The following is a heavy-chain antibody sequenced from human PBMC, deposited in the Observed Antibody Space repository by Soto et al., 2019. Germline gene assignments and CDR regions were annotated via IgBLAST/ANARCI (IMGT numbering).Heavy chain of an antibody. V-gene: IGHV4-59*01. CDR3: ARVFNYDILTGYLRLYYYYGMDV. CDR1: GGSISSYY. J-gene: IGHJ6*02. D-gene: IGHD3-9*01. Sequence: PSETLSLTCTVSGGSISSYYWSWIRQPPGKGLEWIGYIYYSGSTNYNPSLRSRVTISVDTSKNQFSLKLSSVTAADTAVYYCARVFNYDILTGYLRLYYYYGMDVWGQGTTVTVS. CDR2: IYYSGST.